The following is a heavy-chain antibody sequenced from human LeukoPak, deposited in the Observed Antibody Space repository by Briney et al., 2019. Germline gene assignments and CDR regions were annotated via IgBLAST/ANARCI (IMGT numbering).Heavy chain of an antibody. V-gene: IGHV4-39*01. D-gene: IGHD2-2*02. Sequence: SETLSLTCTVSGGSISSSSYYWGWIRKPPGKGLEWIGSIYYSGSTYYNPSLKSRVTISVDTSKNQFSLKLSSVTAADTAVYYCARGPYCSSTSCYTGVDYWGQGTLVTVSS. CDR3: ARGPYCSSTSCYTGVDY. CDR1: GGSISSSSYY. CDR2: IYYSGST. J-gene: IGHJ4*02.